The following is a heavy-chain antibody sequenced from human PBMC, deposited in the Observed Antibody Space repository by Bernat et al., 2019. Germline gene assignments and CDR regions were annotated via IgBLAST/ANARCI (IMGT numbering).Heavy chain of an antibody. D-gene: IGHD1-20*01. CDR1: GFTFSSYA. CDR3: AKCNWNDERGAFDV. V-gene: IGHV3-74*02. CDR2: INGDESIT. J-gene: IGHJ3*01. Sequence: EVQLLESGGGLVQPGGSLRLSCAASGFTFSSYAMSWVRQAPGKGLVWVSRINGDESITNYADSVKGRFTISRDNAKNILYLQMNSLRAEDTAVYYCAKCNWNDERGAFDVWGQGTMVTVSS.